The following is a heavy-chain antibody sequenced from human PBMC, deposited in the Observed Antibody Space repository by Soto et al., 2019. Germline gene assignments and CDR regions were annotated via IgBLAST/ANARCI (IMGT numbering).Heavy chain of an antibody. CDR1: GFSLSTGGVG. D-gene: IGHD2-21*02. CDR3: AHSRCGGDCLQSYSSHYYYGMDV. Sequence: QITLKESGPTLVKPTQTLTLTCTFSGFSLSTGGVGVGWIRQPPGEALEWLALIYWDNDKRYSPSLKSRLTITKDASKNQVVLKMTNMDPVDTATYYCAHSRCGGDCLQSYSSHYYYGMDVWGQGTTVTVSS. V-gene: IGHV2-5*02. J-gene: IGHJ6*02. CDR2: IYWDNDK.